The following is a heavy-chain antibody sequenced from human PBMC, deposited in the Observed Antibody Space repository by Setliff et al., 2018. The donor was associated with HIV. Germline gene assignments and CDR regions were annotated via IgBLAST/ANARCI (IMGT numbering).Heavy chain of an antibody. J-gene: IGHJ4*02. CDR3: AAGYCGGDCYSRQSYFDY. CDR1: GGTFSSYT. D-gene: IGHD2-21*02. CDR2: SIPMYGTS. Sequence: GASVKVSCKASGGTFSSYTISWVRQAPGQGLEWMGGSIPMYGTSNYAQKFQGRVTITTDESTSTAYMELSSLRSEDTAVYYCAAGYCGGDCYSRQSYFDYWGQGTLVTVSS. V-gene: IGHV1-69*05.